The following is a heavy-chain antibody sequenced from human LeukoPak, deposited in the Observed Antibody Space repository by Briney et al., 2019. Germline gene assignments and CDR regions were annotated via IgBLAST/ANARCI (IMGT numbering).Heavy chain of an antibody. CDR2: IWFDGSGT. J-gene: IGHJ4*02. CDR1: GFTFSNYG. CDR3: ARHASTHYFDS. V-gene: IGHV3-33*01. D-gene: IGHD2/OR15-2a*01. Sequence: TGGSLRLSCVASGFTFSNYGTHWVRQAPGKGLEWVAIIWFDGSGTYYADSVKGRVTFSRDNSKNTLYLQMNSLRAEDTAMYYCARHASTHYFDSWGQGTLVTVSS.